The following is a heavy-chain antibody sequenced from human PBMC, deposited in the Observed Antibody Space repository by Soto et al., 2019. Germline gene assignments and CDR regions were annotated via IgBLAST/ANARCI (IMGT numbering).Heavy chain of an antibody. CDR2: IYYSGST. D-gene: IGHD1-1*01. Sequence: PSETLSLTCTVSGGSISSGGYYWSWIRQHPGKGLEWIGYIYYSGSTYYNPSLKSRVTISVDTSKNQFSLKLSSVTAADTAVYYCARVRGYNFSAADYWGQGTLVTVSS. V-gene: IGHV4-31*03. CDR1: GGSISSGGYY. J-gene: IGHJ4*02. CDR3: ARVRGYNFSAADY.